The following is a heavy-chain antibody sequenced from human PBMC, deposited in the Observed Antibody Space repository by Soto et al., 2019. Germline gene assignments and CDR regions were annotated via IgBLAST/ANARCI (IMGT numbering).Heavy chain of an antibody. CDR1: GFTFSSYG. D-gene: IGHD2-21*01. Sequence: QVQLVESGGGVVQPGRSLRLSCEASGFTFSSYGMHWVRQAPGKGLEWVAVISYDGNNKYYADSVKGRFTISRDNSKNTLYLQMNSLSPEKTAVYYCAGEMIPRIMGGMSAMDVWGQGTTVTVSS. CDR3: AGEMIPRIMGGMSAMDV. V-gene: IGHV3-30*03. CDR2: ISYDGNNK. J-gene: IGHJ6*02.